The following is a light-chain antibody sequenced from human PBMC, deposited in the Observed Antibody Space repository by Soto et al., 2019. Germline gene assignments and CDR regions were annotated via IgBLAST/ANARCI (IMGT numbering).Light chain of an antibody. J-gene: IGKJ2*01. CDR3: QQLNSYPMYT. V-gene: IGKV1-9*01. CDR2: AAS. CDR1: QGISSY. Sequence: DIQLTQSPSFLSASVGDRVTITCRASQGISSYLAWYQQKPGKAPKLLIYAASTLQSGVPSRFSGSGSGTEFTLTISSLQPEDFATYDCQQLNSYPMYTFGQGTKLESK.